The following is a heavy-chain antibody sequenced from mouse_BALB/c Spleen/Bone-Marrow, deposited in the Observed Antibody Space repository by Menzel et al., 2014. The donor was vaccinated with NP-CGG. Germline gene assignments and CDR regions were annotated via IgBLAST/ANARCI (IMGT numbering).Heavy chain of an antibody. CDR1: GFNIKDTY. V-gene: IGHV14-3*02. D-gene: IGHD1-1*01. Sequence: VQLQQSGAELVKPGASVKLSCTASGFNIKDTYMHWVKQRPEQGLEWIGRIDPANGNTKYDPKFQGKATITADISSNTAYLQLSSLTSEDTAVYYCALLLRYYAMDYWGQGTSVTVSS. CDR3: ALLLRYYAMDY. J-gene: IGHJ4*01. CDR2: IDPANGNT.